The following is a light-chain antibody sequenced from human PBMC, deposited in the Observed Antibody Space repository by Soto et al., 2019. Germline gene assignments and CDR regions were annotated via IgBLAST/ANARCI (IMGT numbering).Light chain of an antibody. CDR1: SSDVGGYNY. Sequence: GLTQPASVSGSPGQSITISCTGTSSDVGGYNYVSWYQHHPGKAPKLLIYDVSNRPSGVSNRFSGSKSDNTASLTISGLQPEDEADYYCGSYTTSNTRQIVFGTGTKVTVL. CDR2: DVS. J-gene: IGLJ1*01. CDR3: GSYTTSNTRQIV. V-gene: IGLV2-14*03.